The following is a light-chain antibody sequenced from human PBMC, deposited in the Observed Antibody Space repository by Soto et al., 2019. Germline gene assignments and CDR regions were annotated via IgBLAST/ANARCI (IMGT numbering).Light chain of an antibody. V-gene: IGKV3-11*01. Sequence: EIVLTQSPATLSLSPGERATLSCRASQSVSKYLAWYQQKPGQAPRLLIYDASNRAPGIPARFSGSGSGTDFTLTISSLEPEDFAVYYCKQRSNFPLTFGGGTKVEIK. CDR3: KQRSNFPLT. J-gene: IGKJ4*01. CDR1: QSVSKY. CDR2: DAS.